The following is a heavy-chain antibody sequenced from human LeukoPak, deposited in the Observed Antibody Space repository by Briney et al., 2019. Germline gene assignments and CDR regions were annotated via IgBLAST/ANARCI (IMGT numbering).Heavy chain of an antibody. J-gene: IGHJ4*02. CDR1: GFAFDDYA. D-gene: IGHD6-19*01. CDR2: ISWNSGSM. CDR3: AKGVHSSGWYALAMFDY. V-gene: IGHV3-9*01. Sequence: PGRSLRLSCAASGFAFDDYAMHWVRQAPGKGLEWVSGISWNSGSMGYADSVKGRFTISRDNAKNSLYLQMNSLTAEDTALYYCAKGVHSSGWYALAMFDYWGQGTLVTVSS.